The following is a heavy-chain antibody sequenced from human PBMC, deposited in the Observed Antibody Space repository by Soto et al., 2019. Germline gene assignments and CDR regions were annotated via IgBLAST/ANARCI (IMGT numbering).Heavy chain of an antibody. CDR1: GGSISSSSYY. CDR2: IYYSGST. CDR3: AGIVRTTVTLFDY. Sequence: SETLSLTCTVSGGSISSSSYYWGWIRQPPGKGLEWIGSIYYSGSTYYNPSLKSRVTISVDTSKNQFSLKLSSVTAADTAVYYCAGIVRTTVTLFDYWGQGTLVTVSS. D-gene: IGHD4-4*01. V-gene: IGHV4-39*01. J-gene: IGHJ4*02.